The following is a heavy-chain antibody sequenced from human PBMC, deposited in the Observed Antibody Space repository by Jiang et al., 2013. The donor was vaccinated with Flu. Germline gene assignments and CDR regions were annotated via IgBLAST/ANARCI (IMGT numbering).Heavy chain of an antibody. CDR1: GFTFSSYA. D-gene: IGHD1-26*01. V-gene: IGHV3-23*01. Sequence: EVQLLESGGGLVQPGGSLRLSCAASGFTFSSYAMSWVRQAPGKGLEWVSAISGSGGSTYYADSVKGRFTISRDNSKNTLYLQMNSLRAEDTAVYYCAKDPRSSGSYYDAFDIWAKGQWSRLF. J-gene: IGHJ3*02. CDR3: AKDPRSSGSYYDAFDI. CDR2: ISGSGGST.